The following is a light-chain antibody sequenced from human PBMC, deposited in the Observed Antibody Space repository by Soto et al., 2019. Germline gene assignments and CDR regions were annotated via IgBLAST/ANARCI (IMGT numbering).Light chain of an antibody. Sequence: QSALTQPASVSGSPGQSITISCTGTSSDVGAYNYVSWYQQYPGRAPKLIVSEVSHRPSGVSNRFSGSKSGNTASLTISGLQSEDEADYYCISYTSDDVRYVFGTGTKLTVL. CDR1: SSDVGAYNY. CDR3: ISYTSDDVRYV. CDR2: EVS. J-gene: IGLJ1*01. V-gene: IGLV2-14*01.